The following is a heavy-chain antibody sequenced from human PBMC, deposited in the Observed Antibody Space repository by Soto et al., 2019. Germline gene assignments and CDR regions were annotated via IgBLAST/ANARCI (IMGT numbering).Heavy chain of an antibody. CDR1: GGTFSSYA. D-gene: IGHD3-10*01. J-gene: IGHJ4*02. CDR2: IIPICGTA. V-gene: IGHV1-69*01. CDR3: VRAEDIAEFNCFAY. Sequence: QVQLVQSGAEVKKPGASVKVSCKASGGTFSSYAISWVRQAPGQGLEWMGGIIPICGTANYAHKFQGRVTINAHDSMSTGDMEVDNLSNKATLVYYCVRAEDIAEFNCFAYMGQGTNVAVSS.